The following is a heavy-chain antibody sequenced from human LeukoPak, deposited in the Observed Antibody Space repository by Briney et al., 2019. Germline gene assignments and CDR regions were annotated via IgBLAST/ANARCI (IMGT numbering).Heavy chain of an antibody. Sequence: GGSLRLPCAASGFTFSSYAMSWVRQAPGKGLEWVSAISGSGGSTYYADSVKGRFTISRDNSKNTLYLQMNSLRAEDTAVYYCAKPLGDYGDYEVFDYWGQGTLVTVSS. J-gene: IGHJ4*02. CDR3: AKPLGDYGDYEVFDY. CDR1: GFTFSSYA. V-gene: IGHV3-23*01. CDR2: ISGSGGST. D-gene: IGHD4-17*01.